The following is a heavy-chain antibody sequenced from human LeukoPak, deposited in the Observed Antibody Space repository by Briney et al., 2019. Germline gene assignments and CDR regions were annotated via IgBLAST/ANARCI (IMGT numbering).Heavy chain of an antibody. CDR2: IYYSGST. D-gene: IGHD4-17*01. Sequence: SETLSLTCTVSGGSISSYYWSWIRQPPGKGLEWIGYIYYSGSTNYNPSLKGRVTISVDTSKNQFSLKLSSVTAADTAVYYCARFVTVTSKFDYWGQGTLVTVSS. V-gene: IGHV4-59*01. CDR1: GGSISSYY. CDR3: ARFVTVTSKFDY. J-gene: IGHJ4*02.